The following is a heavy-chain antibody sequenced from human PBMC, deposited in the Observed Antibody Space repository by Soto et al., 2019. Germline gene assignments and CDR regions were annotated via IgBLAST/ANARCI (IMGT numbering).Heavy chain of an antibody. CDR1: GGSFSGYY. CDR3: ARGRSSVPDRRGIGYYGLDV. CDR2: FNHSGIT. Sequence: QVQLQQWGAEVLKPSETLSLTCVVNGGSFSGYYWTWVRQPPGKGLDWLGDFNHSGITDSNPSLESRVTISVDMSKNQFSLRVNSVTAADTAVYYCARGRSSVPDRRGIGYYGLDVWGQGTTVTVSS. V-gene: IGHV4-34*01. D-gene: IGHD3-3*01. J-gene: IGHJ6*02.